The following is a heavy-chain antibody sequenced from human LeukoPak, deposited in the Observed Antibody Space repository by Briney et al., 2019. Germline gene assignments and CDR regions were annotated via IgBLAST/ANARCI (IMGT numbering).Heavy chain of an antibody. V-gene: IGHV4-34*01. CDR3: ARHSQWLGSWFDP. CDR2: INHSGST. D-gene: IGHD6-19*01. Sequence: PSETLSLTCAVYGGSFSGYYWSWIRQPPGKGLEWIGEINHSGSTNYNPSPKSRVTISVDTSKNQFSLKLSSVTAADTAVYYCARHSQWLGSWFDPWGQGTLVTVSS. J-gene: IGHJ5*02. CDR1: GGSFSGYY.